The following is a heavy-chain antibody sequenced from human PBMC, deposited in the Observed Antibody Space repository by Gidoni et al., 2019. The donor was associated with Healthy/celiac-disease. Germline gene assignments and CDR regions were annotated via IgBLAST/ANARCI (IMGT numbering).Heavy chain of an antibody. V-gene: IGHV4-39*01. CDR3: AEQESYSSVIGWFDP. J-gene: IGHJ5*02. Sequence: QLQLQESGPGLVKPSETLSLTCTVSGGSISSSSYYWGWIRQPPGKGLEWIGSIYYSGSTYYNPSLKSRVTISVDTSKNQFSLKLSSVTAADTAVYYCAEQESYSSVIGWFDPWGQGTLVTVSS. D-gene: IGHD2-21*01. CDR1: GGSISSSSYY. CDR2: IYYSGST.